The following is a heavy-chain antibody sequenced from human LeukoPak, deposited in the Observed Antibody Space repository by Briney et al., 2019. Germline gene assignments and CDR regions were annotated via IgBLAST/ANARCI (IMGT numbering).Heavy chain of an antibody. Sequence: ASVKVSCEASGYTFTSYGISWVRQAPGQGLEWMGWISAYNGNTNYAQKLQGRVTMTTDTSTSTAYMELRSLRSDDTAVYYCARDGRRDYYDSSGYYPVDYWGQGTLVTVSS. D-gene: IGHD3-22*01. CDR3: ARDGRRDYYDSSGYYPVDY. V-gene: IGHV1-18*01. CDR1: GYTFTSYG. CDR2: ISAYNGNT. J-gene: IGHJ4*02.